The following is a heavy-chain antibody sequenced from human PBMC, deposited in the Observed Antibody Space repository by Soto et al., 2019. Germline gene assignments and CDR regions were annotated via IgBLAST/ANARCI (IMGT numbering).Heavy chain of an antibody. D-gene: IGHD2-15*01. Sequence: QVQLVQSGAEVKKPGASVKVSCKASGYTFTSYGISWVRQAPGQGLEWMGWISAYNGNTNYAQKLQGRVAVTTDTSTLASFMELRCLSSDDTAVYNCARALLGGLGDWGQGTLVTVSS. CDR2: ISAYNGNT. V-gene: IGHV1-18*01. CDR1: GYTFTSYG. J-gene: IGHJ4*02. CDR3: ARALLGGLGD.